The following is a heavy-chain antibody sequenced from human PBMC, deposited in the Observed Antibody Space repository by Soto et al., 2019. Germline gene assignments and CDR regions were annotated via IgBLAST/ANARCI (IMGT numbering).Heavy chain of an antibody. J-gene: IGHJ3*02. CDR1: GFTVSSYW. Sequence: GGSLRLSCAASGFTVSSYWMSWVRQAPGKGLEWVANIKQDGSEKYYVDSVKGRFTISRDNAKNSLYLQMNSLRAEDTAVYYCARVGGAFDIWGQGTMVTVSS. CDR2: IKQDGSEK. CDR3: ARVGGAFDI. D-gene: IGHD2-15*01. V-gene: IGHV3-7*03.